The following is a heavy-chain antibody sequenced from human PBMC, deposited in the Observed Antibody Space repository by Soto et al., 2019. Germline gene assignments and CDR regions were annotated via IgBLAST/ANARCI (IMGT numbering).Heavy chain of an antibody. CDR3: ARARIMGGVIVSFDY. CDR1: GYTFTGYG. Sequence: ALVKLSCKASGYTFTGYGISWVRQAPGQGLEWMGWISAYNGNTKYAQKLQGRVTMTTDTSTSTAYMELRSLRSDDTAVYYCARARIMGGVIVSFDYWGQGTLVTVSS. J-gene: IGHJ4*02. V-gene: IGHV1-18*01. D-gene: IGHD3-16*02. CDR2: ISAYNGNT.